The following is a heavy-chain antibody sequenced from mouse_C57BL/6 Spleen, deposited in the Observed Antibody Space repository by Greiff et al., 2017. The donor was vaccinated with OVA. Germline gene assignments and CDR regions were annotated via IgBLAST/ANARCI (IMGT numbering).Heavy chain of an antibody. CDR1: GYTFTSYW. CDR3: AREGNYYGSSVYAMDY. V-gene: IGHV1-55*01. CDR2: IYPGSGST. Sequence: QVHVKQPGAELVKPGASVKMSCKASGYTFTSYWITWVKQRPGQGLEWIGDIYPGSGSTNYNEKFKSKATLTVDTSSSTAYMQLSSLTSEDSAVYYGAREGNYYGSSVYAMDYWGQGTSVTVSS. J-gene: IGHJ4*01. D-gene: IGHD1-1*01.